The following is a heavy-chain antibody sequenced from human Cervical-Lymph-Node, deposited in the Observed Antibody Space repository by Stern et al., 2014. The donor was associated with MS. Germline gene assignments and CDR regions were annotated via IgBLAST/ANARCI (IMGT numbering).Heavy chain of an antibody. CDR3: AHRQRSYYYFDY. Sequence: ESGPTLVKPTQTLTLTCTFSGFSLTTSGVAVGWIRQPPGKALEWLALIYWDADYRYSPSLKNRLTITKDTSKNQVVLTMTNVDPVDTATYYCAHRQRSYYYFDYWGPGTLVTVSS. J-gene: IGHJ4*02. V-gene: IGHV2-5*02. CDR1: GFSLTTSGVA. CDR2: IYWDADY. D-gene: IGHD1-26*01.